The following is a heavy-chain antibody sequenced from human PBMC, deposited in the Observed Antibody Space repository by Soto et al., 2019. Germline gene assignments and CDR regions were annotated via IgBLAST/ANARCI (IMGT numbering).Heavy chain of an antibody. CDR2: MNPNSGNT. Sequence: ASVKVSCKASGYTFTSYDINWVRQATGQGLEWMGWMNPNSGNTGYAQKFQGRVTMTRNTSISTAYMELSSLRSEDTAVYYCARGMITFGGVIVGTDAFDIWGQGTMVTVSS. V-gene: IGHV1-8*01. CDR3: ARGMITFGGVIVGTDAFDI. D-gene: IGHD3-16*02. J-gene: IGHJ3*02. CDR1: GYTFTSYD.